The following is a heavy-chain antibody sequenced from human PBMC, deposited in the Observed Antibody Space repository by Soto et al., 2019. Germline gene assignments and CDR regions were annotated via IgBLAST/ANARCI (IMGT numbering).Heavy chain of an antibody. J-gene: IGHJ4*02. CDR3: ARGPPY. CDR2: ISYDGSNK. Sequence: GGSLRLSCAASGFTFSSYAMHWVRQAPGKGLEWVAVISYDGSNKYYADSVKGRFTISRDNSKNTLYLQMNSLGAEDTAVYYCARGPPYWGQGTLVTVSS. CDR1: GFTFSSYA. V-gene: IGHV3-30-3*01.